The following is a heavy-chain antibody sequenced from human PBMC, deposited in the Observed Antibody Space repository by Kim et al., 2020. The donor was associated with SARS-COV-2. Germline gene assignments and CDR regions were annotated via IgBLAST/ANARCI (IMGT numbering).Heavy chain of an antibody. CDR1: GFTFSSYS. D-gene: IGHD3-22*01. CDR2: ISSSSSYI. Sequence: GGSLRLSCAASGFTFSSYSMNWVRQAPGKGLEWVSSISSSSSYIYYADSVKGRFTISRDNAKNSLYLQMNSLRAEDTAVYYCAGGSSGYSFPFDYWGQGTLGTVSS. V-gene: IGHV3-21*01. CDR3: AGGSSGYSFPFDY. J-gene: IGHJ4*02.